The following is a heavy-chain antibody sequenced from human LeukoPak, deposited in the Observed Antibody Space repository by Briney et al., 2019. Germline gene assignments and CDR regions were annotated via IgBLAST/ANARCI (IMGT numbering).Heavy chain of an antibody. CDR2: INPNSGGT. CDR1: GYIFTGYY. Sequence: ASVKVSCKASGYIFTGYYMHWVRQAPGQGLEWMGRINPNSGGTNYAQKFQGRVTMTRDTSISTAYMELSRLRSDDTAVYYCASPGYSYGPNYYYYGMDVWGQGTTVTVSS. CDR3: ASPGYSYGPNYYYYGMDV. D-gene: IGHD5-18*01. J-gene: IGHJ6*02. V-gene: IGHV1-2*06.